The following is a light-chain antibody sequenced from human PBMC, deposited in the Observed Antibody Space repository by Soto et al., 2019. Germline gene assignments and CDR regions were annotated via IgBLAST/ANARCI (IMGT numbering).Light chain of an antibody. CDR2: EVS. J-gene: IGLJ2*01. V-gene: IGLV2-14*01. CDR1: SGDVGGYNY. CDR3: SSYTTSSTLV. Sequence: QSALTQPASVSGSPGQSITISCTGTSGDVGGYNYVSWYQQHPGEAPKLMIYEVSNRPSGVSNRFSGSKSGNTASLTISGLQAEDEADYYCSSYTTSSTLVFGGGTKLTFL.